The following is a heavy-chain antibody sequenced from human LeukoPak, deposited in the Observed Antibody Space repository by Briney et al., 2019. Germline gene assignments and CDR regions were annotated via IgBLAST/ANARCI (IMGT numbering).Heavy chain of an antibody. J-gene: IGHJ4*02. D-gene: IGHD6-19*01. V-gene: IGHV1-2*04. CDR3: ARALYSSGWYLDPGFDY. Sequence: ASVKVSCKASGYTFTGYYMHWVRQAPGQGLERMGWINPNSGGTNYAQKFQGWVTMTRDTSISTAYMELSRLRSDDTAVYYCARALYSSGWYLDPGFDYWGQGTLVTVSS. CDR2: INPNSGGT. CDR1: GYTFTGYY.